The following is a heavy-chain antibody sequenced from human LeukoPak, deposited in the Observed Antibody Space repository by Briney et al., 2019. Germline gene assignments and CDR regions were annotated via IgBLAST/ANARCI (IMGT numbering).Heavy chain of an antibody. CDR3: AKSSSDHTYYYDSSGYLDY. J-gene: IGHJ4*02. CDR1: GFTFDYYA. CDR2: ISWNSGSI. D-gene: IGHD3-22*01. V-gene: IGHV3-9*01. Sequence: PGRSLRLSCAASGFTFDYYAMHWVRQAPGKGLEWVSGISWNSGSIGYADSVKGRFTISRDNAKNSLYLQMNSLRAEDTALYYCAKSSSDHTYYYDSSGYLDYWGQGTLVTVSS.